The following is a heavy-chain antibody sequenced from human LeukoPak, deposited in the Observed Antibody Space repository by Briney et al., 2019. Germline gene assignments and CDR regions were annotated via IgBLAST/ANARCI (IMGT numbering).Heavy chain of an antibody. J-gene: IGHJ4*02. V-gene: IGHV4-61*01. CDR3: ARDHYGANDY. D-gene: IGHD4-17*01. CDR2: IYYSGST. Sequence: SGTLSLTFTVSGGSVSSGSYYWSWIRQPPGEGLEWIGYIYYSGSTNYNPSLKSRVTITVDTSKNQFSLKLSSVTAADTAVYYCARDHYGANDYWGQGTLVTVSS. CDR1: GGSVSSGSYY.